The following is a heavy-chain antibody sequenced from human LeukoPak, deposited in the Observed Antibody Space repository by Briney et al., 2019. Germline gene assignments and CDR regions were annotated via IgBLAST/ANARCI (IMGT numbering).Heavy chain of an antibody. Sequence: SETLSLTCAVYGGSFSGYYWSWIRQPPGKGLEWIGYIYYSGSTNYNPSLKSRVTISVDTSKNQFSLKLSSVTAADTAVYYCARAYSYGYNDAFDIWGQGTMVTVSS. V-gene: IGHV4-59*01. J-gene: IGHJ3*02. CDR3: ARAYSYGYNDAFDI. D-gene: IGHD5-18*01. CDR2: IYYSGST. CDR1: GGSFSGYY.